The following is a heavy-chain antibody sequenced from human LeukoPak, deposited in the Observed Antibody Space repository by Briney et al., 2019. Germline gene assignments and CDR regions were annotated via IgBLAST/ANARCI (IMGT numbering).Heavy chain of an antibody. Sequence: GGSLRLSCAASGFTFSSYSMNLVRQAPGKGLEWVSSISSSSSYIYYADSVKGRYTISGDNAKNSLYLQMNSLRAEDTAVYYCAREPYSSGPVRPNRCFDYWGQGTQVTVSS. CDR3: AREPYSSGPVRPNRCFDY. V-gene: IGHV3-21*01. CDR1: GFTFSSYS. CDR2: ISSSSSYI. J-gene: IGHJ4*02. D-gene: IGHD6-19*01.